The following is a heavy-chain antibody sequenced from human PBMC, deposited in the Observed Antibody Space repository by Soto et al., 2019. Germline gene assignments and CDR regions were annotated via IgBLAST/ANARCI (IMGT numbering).Heavy chain of an antibody. J-gene: IGHJ5*02. CDR3: AREYDILTGYYDVGWFDP. CDR2: IRSKAYGGTT. CDR1: GFTFGDYA. V-gene: IGHV3-49*03. Sequence: GGSLRLSCTASGFTFGDYAMSWFRQAPGKGLEWVGFIRSKAYGGTTEYADSVKGRFTISRDNAKNSLYLQMNSQRDEDTAVYYCAREYDILTGYYDVGWFDPWGQGTLVTVSS. D-gene: IGHD3-9*01.